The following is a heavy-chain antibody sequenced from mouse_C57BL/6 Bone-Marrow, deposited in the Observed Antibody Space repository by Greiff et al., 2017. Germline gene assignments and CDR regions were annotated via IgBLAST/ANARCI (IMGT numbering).Heavy chain of an antibody. CDR1: GYTFTSYW. CDR3: ARGTAVVAPCYFDY. D-gene: IGHD1-1*01. J-gene: IGHJ2*01. CDR2: IDPSDSYT. V-gene: IGHV1-50*01. Sequence: QVQLQQPGAELVKPGASVKLSCKASGYTFTSYWMQWVKQRPGPGLEWIGEIDPSDSYTNYNQKFKGKATLTVDTSSNSAYMQLSSLTSEDSAVYCCARGTAVVAPCYFDYGGRGTALTVSA.